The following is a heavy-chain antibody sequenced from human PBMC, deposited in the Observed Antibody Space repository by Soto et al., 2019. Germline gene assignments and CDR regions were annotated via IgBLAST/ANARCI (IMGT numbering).Heavy chain of an antibody. D-gene: IGHD1-26*01. J-gene: IGHJ6*02. CDR1: GFTFSSYE. CDR3: ARDGGSGSYYSYYYYGMDV. CDR2: ISSSGSTI. Sequence: EVQLVESGGGLVQPGGSLRLSCAASGFTFSSYEMNWVRQAPGKGLEWVSYISSSGSTIYYADSVKGRFTISRDNAKNSLYLQMNSLRAEDTAVYYCARDGGSGSYYSYYYYGMDVWGRGTTVTVSS. V-gene: IGHV3-48*03.